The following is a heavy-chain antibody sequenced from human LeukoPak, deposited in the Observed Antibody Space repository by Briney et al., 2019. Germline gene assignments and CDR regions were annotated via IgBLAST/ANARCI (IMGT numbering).Heavy chain of an antibody. D-gene: IGHD7-27*01. CDR3: AKGVWAPRFDS. Sequence: SETLSLTCAVYGASFTYDYWSRIRQAPGKGLEWIGEISHSGSITYNPSLKSRVTISAEKSKSQFSLRLTSVTAADTAVYYCAKGVWAPRFDSWGQGTLVTVSS. V-gene: IGHV4-34*01. J-gene: IGHJ5*01. CDR1: GASFTYDY. CDR2: ISHSGSI.